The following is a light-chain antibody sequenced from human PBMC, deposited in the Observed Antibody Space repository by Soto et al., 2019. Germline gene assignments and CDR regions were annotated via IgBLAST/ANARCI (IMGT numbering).Light chain of an antibody. V-gene: IGKV3-20*01. CDR3: QQYGSPR. CDR1: QSVGRN. CDR2: GAS. J-gene: IGKJ4*01. Sequence: EIVMTQSPATLSVSPGERATLSCRASQSVGRNLAWYQQKPGQSPRLLIYGASSRATGIPDRFSGTGSETDFTLTISRLEPEDFAVYYCQQYGSPRFGGGTKVDIK.